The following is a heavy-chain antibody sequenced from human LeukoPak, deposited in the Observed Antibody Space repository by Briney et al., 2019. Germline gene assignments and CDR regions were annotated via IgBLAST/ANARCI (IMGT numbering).Heavy chain of an antibody. D-gene: IGHD6-6*01. V-gene: IGHV4-39*01. Sequence: PSETLPLTCTVSGGSMSSSDYYWGWIRQPPGKGLEWIGSIYYSGSTYYNPSLKSRVTISVDTSKNQFSLKLRSVTAADTAVYYCARQVGYTSSSRWFDPWGQGTLVTVSS. CDR2: IYYSGST. J-gene: IGHJ5*02. CDR1: GGSMSSSDYY. CDR3: ARQVGYTSSSRWFDP.